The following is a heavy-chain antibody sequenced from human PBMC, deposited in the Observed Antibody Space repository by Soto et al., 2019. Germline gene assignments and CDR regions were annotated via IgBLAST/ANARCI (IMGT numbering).Heavy chain of an antibody. CDR2: IYHSGST. D-gene: IGHD1-1*01. V-gene: IGHV4-30-2*01. Sequence: SETLSLTCAVSGGSISSGGYSWSWSRQPPGKGLEWIGYIYHSGSTYYNPSLKSRVTISVDRSKNQFSLKLSSVTPADTAVYFCVRSPRWNKIDSWGQGILVTVSS. J-gene: IGHJ4*02. CDR3: VRSPRWNKIDS. CDR1: GGSISSGGYS.